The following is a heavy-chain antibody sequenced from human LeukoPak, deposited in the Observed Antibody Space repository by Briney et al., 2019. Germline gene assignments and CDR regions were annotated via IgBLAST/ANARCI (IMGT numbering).Heavy chain of an antibody. Sequence: ASVKVSCKASGYTFTGYYMHWVRQAPGQGLEWMGWINPNSGGTNYAQKFQGWVTMTRDTSITTAYMELSRLRSDDTAVYYCARAGTVEMTPLDYWGQGTLVTVSS. D-gene: IGHD5-24*01. CDR1: GYTFTGYY. CDR2: INPNSGGT. CDR3: ARAGTVEMTPLDY. V-gene: IGHV1-2*04. J-gene: IGHJ4*02.